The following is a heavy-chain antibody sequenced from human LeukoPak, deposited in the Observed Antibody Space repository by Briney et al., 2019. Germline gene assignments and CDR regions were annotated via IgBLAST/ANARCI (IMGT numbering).Heavy chain of an antibody. J-gene: IGHJ4*02. V-gene: IGHV4-34*01. CDR1: GGSFSGYY. D-gene: IGHD3-10*01. CDR2: INHSGST. CDR3: ARGNYGSGSYYVVDFDY. Sequence: SETLSLTCAVYGGSFSGYYWSWIRQPPGKGLEWIGEINHSGSTNYNPSLKGRVTISVDTSKNQFSLKLSSVTAADTAVYYCARGNYGSGSYYVVDFDYWGQGTLVTVSS.